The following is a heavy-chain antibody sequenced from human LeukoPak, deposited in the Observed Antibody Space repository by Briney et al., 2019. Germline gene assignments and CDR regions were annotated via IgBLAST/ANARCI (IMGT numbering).Heavy chain of an antibody. CDR3: VKDLPDYYDSNDY. V-gene: IGHV3-64D*06. D-gene: IGHD3-22*01. J-gene: IGHJ4*02. CDR1: GFTFSSYA. CDR2: ISSNGGST. Sequence: PGGSLRLSCSASGFTFSSYAMHWVRQAPGKGLEYVSAISSNGGSTYYADSVKSRFAISRDNSKNTLYLQMSSLRAEDTAVYYCVKDLPDYYDSNDYWGQGTLVTVSS.